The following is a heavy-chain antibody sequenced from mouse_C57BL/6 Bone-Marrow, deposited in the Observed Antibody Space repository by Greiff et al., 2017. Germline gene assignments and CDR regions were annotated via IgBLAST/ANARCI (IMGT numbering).Heavy chain of an antibody. V-gene: IGHV14-4*01. CDR3: SVDGYFLFDY. Sequence: EVQGVESGAELVRPGASVKLSCTASGFNITDDYMHWVKQRPEQGLEWIGLIDPANGDTESASKFPGQATITADTSSNTACMHLRSLTSEDTDVYYCSVDGYFLFDYWGQGTTLTVSS. J-gene: IGHJ2*01. D-gene: IGHD2-3*01. CDR2: IDPANGDT. CDR1: GFNITDDY.